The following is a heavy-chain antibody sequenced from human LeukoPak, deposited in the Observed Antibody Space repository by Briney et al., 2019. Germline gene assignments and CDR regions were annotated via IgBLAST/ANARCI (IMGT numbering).Heavy chain of an antibody. CDR3: ATSPSIAARSYYYYGMDV. D-gene: IGHD6-6*01. CDR2: ISGSGVST. J-gene: IGHJ6*02. CDR1: GFTFSNYA. V-gene: IGHV3-23*01. Sequence: PGGSLRLSCAASGFTFSNYAMSWVRQAPGKGLDWVSVISGSGVSTFYADSVMGRFTISRDNSKNTLYLQMNSLRAEDTAVYYCATSPSIAARSYYYYGMDVWGQGTTVTVSS.